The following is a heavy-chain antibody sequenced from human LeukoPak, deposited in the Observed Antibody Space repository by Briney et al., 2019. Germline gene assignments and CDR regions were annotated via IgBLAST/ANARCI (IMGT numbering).Heavy chain of an antibody. D-gene: IGHD3-10*01. J-gene: IGHJ4*02. CDR1: GFTFSGYG. V-gene: IGHV3-30*18. CDR3: AKKGYAGSGTYSYYFDY. Sequence: GGSLRLSCAASGFTFSGYGMNWVRQAPGEGLEWVAITSYDGREKYYRDSVKGRFTISRDNSKNTLYLQMNSLRAEDTAVYYCAKKGYAGSGTYSYYFDYWGQGTLVTVSS. CDR2: TSYDGREK.